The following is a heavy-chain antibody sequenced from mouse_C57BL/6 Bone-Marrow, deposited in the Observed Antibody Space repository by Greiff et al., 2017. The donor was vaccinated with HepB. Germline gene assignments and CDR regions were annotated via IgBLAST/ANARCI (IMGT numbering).Heavy chain of an antibody. CDR3: ASGIYYDYPFAY. J-gene: IGHJ3*01. V-gene: IGHV2-6*01. D-gene: IGHD2-4*01. Sequence: VQRVESGPGLVAPSQSLSITCTVSGFSLTSYGVDWVRQSPGKGLEWLGVIWGVGSTNYNSALKSRLSISKDNSKSQVFLKMNSLQTDDTAMYYCASGIYYDYPFAYWGQGTLVTVSA. CDR2: IWGVGST. CDR1: GFSLTSYG.